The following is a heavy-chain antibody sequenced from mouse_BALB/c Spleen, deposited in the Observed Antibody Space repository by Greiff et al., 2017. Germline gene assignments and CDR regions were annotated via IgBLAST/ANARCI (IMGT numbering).Heavy chain of an antibody. Sequence: DVQLVESGGGLVQPGGSLKLSCAASGFTFSSYGMSWVRQTPDKRLELVATINSNGGSTYYPDSVKGRFTISRDNAKNTLYLQMSSLKSEDTAMYYCARGGGYDGLDYWGQGTTLTVSS. D-gene: IGHD2-2*01. V-gene: IGHV5-6-3*01. CDR3: ARGGGYDGLDY. CDR1: GFTFSSYG. CDR2: INSNGGST. J-gene: IGHJ2*01.